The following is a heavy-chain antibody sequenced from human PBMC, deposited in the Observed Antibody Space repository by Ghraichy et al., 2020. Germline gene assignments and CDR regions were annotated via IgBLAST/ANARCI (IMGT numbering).Heavy chain of an antibody. D-gene: IGHD6-25*01. J-gene: IGHJ4*02. Sequence: GGSLRLSCAASGFTFSSYGMHWVRQAPGKGLEWVAVVSYDGNNKYYVDSVKGRFAISRDNSKNTLYLQMNSLRADDTAVYYCAIGAPSGRHSYYFDLWGQGTRVTVSS. CDR1: GFTFSSYG. V-gene: IGHV3-30*03. CDR3: AIGAPSGRHSYYFDL. CDR2: VSYDGNNK.